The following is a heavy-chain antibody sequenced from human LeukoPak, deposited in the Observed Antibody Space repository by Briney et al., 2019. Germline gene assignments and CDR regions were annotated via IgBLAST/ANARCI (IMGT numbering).Heavy chain of an antibody. Sequence: PGRSLRLSCAASGFTFSSYSMNWVRQAPGKGLEWVSSISSSSSYIYYADSVKGRFTISRDNAKNSLYLQMNSLRAEDTAVYYCAGGQLVSNGMDVWGQGTTVTVSS. CDR2: ISSSSSYI. CDR3: AGGQLVSNGMDV. D-gene: IGHD6-6*01. J-gene: IGHJ6*02. CDR1: GFTFSSYS. V-gene: IGHV3-21*01.